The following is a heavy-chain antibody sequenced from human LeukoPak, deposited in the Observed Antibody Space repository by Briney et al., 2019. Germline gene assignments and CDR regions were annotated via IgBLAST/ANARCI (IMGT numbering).Heavy chain of an antibody. Sequence: SVKVSCKASGGTFSSYAISWVRQAPGQGLEWMGGIIPIFGTANYAQKFQGRVTITADKSTSTAYMELSSLRSEDTAVYYCAGCGGDCYSANWFDPWGQGTLVTVSS. CDR1: GGTFSSYA. CDR2: IIPIFGTA. J-gene: IGHJ5*02. D-gene: IGHD2-21*02. V-gene: IGHV1-69*06. CDR3: AGCGGDCYSANWFDP.